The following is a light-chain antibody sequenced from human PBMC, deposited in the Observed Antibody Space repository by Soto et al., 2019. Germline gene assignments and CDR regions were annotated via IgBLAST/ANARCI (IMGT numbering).Light chain of an antibody. CDR2: AAS. J-gene: IGKJ2*01. V-gene: IGKV1-39*01. CDR1: QSLNTH. Sequence: DIQMTQSPSSLSESVGDRVIITCRASQSLNTHLTWYQQKPGKAPKLLIYAASTLQGGVPSRFSGRGSATDFTLTISSLQPEDFATYFCQQSYSAPYTFGQGTRLEIK. CDR3: QQSYSAPYT.